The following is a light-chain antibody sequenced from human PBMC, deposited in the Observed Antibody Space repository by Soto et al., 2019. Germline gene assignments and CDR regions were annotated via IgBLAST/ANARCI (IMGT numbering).Light chain of an antibody. CDR2: GAS. J-gene: IGKJ2*01. Sequence: EIVMTQSPATLSLSPGERAALSCRASQSINSELAWYQQKPGQPPRLLIYGASTRATGVPARFTGSESGPEFTLTISGLQSEDFAVYYCQQGHNWPLTSGQGTRLEI. CDR1: QSINSE. CDR3: QQGHNWPLT. V-gene: IGKV3-15*01.